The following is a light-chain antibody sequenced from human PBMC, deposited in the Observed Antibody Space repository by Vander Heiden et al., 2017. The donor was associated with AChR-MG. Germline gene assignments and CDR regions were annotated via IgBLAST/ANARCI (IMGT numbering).Light chain of an antibody. Sequence: IQMTQSPSSLSASVGDRVIITCRASQSISSYLNWYQQKPGKAPRLLIYAASNLQSGVPSRFSGSGSGTDFTLTISSLQPEDFATYYCQQRYRTPVTFGQGTKVDIK. CDR2: AAS. CDR3: QQRYRTPVT. V-gene: IGKV1-39*01. CDR1: QSISSY. J-gene: IGKJ1*01.